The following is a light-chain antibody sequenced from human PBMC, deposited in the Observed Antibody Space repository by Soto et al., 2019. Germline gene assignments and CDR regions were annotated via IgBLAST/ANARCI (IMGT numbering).Light chain of an antibody. V-gene: IGKV4-1*01. Sequence: DMVMNQSPDSLAVSLCEMSIIKCKSRQSVIYSSNNKNYLAWYQQKPGQPPKLLIYWASTRESGVPDRFSGSGSGTDFTLTISSLQAEDVAVYYCQQYYSTPLTFGPGTKVDI. CDR1: QSVIYSSNNKNY. CDR2: WAS. CDR3: QQYYSTPLT. J-gene: IGKJ3*01.